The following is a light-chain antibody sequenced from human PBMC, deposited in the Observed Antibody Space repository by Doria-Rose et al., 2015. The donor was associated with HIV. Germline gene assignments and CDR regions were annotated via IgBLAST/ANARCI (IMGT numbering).Light chain of an antibody. CDR1: QSLLHSIGYNY. CDR3: MQALQTPYT. Sequence: EIGMTQSPLSLPVTLGEPASISCRSNQSLLHSIGYNYLDWYLQKPGQSPQLLIYLGSTRPSGVPARFGGSGSGTEFTLKISRVEAGDVGVYYCMQALQTPYTFGQGTKLEIK. V-gene: IGKV2-28*01. J-gene: IGKJ2*01. CDR2: LGS.